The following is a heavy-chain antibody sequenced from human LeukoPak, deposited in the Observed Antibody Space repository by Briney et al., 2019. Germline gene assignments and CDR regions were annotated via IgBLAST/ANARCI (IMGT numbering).Heavy chain of an antibody. Sequence: GGSLRLSCAASGFTVSTNYMSWVRQAPGKGLEWVSLIYSGGTTYYADSVKGRFTISRDNSKNTLYLQMNSLRAEDTAVYYCARVEQLGNYYFDYWGQGTLVTVSS. V-gene: IGHV3-53*01. J-gene: IGHJ4*02. CDR2: IYSGGTT. D-gene: IGHD6-13*01. CDR1: GFTVSTNY. CDR3: ARVEQLGNYYFDY.